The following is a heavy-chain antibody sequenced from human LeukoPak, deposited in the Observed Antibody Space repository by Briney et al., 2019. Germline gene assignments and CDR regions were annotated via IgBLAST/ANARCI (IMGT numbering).Heavy chain of an antibody. Sequence: SVKVSCKASGGTFSSYAISWVRQAPGQGLEWMGRIIPILGIANYAQKFQGRVTITADKSTSTAYMELSSLRSEDTAVYYCASAYSSSLYYYYGMDLWGQGTTVTVSS. V-gene: IGHV1-69*04. D-gene: IGHD6-13*01. CDR1: GGTFSSYA. J-gene: IGHJ6*02. CDR2: IIPILGIA. CDR3: ASAYSSSLYYYYGMDL.